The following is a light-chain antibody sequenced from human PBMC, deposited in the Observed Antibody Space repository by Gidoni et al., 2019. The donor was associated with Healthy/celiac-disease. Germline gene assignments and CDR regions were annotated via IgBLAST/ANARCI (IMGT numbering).Light chain of an antibody. CDR1: QSVSNY. V-gene: IGKV3-11*01. CDR3: QQRASWPPT. CDR2: DTS. J-gene: IGKJ1*01. Sequence: EVVLTQSPPTLSLSPGERATLSCRASQSVSNYLAWYQQKGGQAPRLLIYDTSLRATGIPTSFRGSGSGTDFTLTISSLEPEDFGIYYCQQRASWPPTFGQGTRVDIK.